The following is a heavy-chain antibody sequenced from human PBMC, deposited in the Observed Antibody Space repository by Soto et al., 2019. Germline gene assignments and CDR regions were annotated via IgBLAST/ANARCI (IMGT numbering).Heavy chain of an antibody. CDR3: ARGRDMITFGGAFDY. CDR1: GGTFSSYA. D-gene: IGHD3-16*01. CDR2: LIPIFGTA. J-gene: IGHJ4*02. V-gene: IGHV1-69*01. Sequence: QVQLVQSGAEVKNPGSSVKVSCKASGGTFSSYAISWVRQAPGQGLEWMGGLIPIFGTANYAQKFQGRVTINGDESTSTAYMELSSLRSEDTAVYYCARGRDMITFGGAFDYWGQGTLVTVSS.